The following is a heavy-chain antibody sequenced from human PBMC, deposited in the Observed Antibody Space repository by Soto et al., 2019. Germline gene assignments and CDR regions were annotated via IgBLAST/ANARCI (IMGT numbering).Heavy chain of an antibody. V-gene: IGHV3-30*18. CDR3: ANREVSLEWLASLAGAFDI. J-gene: IGHJ3*02. Sequence: QVQLVESGGGVVQPGRSLRLSCAASGFTFSSYAMHWVRQAPGKGLAWVAVIGYDGINKYYADSVKGRFTISRDNSKKTLYLQMVSLRADDTAVVSCANREVSLEWLASLAGAFDIWGQVTMVTVSS. CDR2: IGYDGINK. D-gene: IGHD1-1*01. CDR1: GFTFSSYA.